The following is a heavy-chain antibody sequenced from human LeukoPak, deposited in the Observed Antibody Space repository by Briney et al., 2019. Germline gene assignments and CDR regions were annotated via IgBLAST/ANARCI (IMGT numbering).Heavy chain of an antibody. J-gene: IGHJ4*02. V-gene: IGHV3-66*01. CDR3: ARYYYGSGSYYTRSNYFDY. CDR2: IYSGGST. D-gene: IGHD3-10*01. Sequence: GGSLRLSCAASGFTVSSNYMSWVRQAPGKGLEWVSVIYSGGSTYYADSVKGRFTISRDNSKNTLYLQMNSLRAEDTAVYYCARYYYGSGSYYTRSNYFDYWGQGTLVTVSS. CDR1: GFTVSSNY.